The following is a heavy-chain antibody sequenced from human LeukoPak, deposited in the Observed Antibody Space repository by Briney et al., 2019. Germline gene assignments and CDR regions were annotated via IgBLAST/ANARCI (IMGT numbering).Heavy chain of an antibody. Sequence: GGSLRLSCAASGFTFSSHSMNWVRQAPGKGLEWVSSISSSSSYIYYADSVKGRFTISRDNAKSSLYLQMNSLRAEDTAVYYCARDSRNYLYFDYWGQGTLVTVSS. D-gene: IGHD1-7*01. V-gene: IGHV3-21*01. CDR3: ARDSRNYLYFDY. CDR1: GFTFSSHS. CDR2: ISSSSSYI. J-gene: IGHJ4*02.